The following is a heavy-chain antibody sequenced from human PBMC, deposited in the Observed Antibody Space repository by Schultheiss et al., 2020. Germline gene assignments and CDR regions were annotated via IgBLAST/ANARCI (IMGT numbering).Heavy chain of an antibody. Sequence: SETLSLTCTVSGGSISSYYWSWIRQPPGKGLEWIGYIYYSGSTNYNPSLKSRVTISVDKSKNQFSLKLSSVTAADTAVYYCARLVRATNGWIPPFDYWGQGTLVTVSS. J-gene: IGHJ4*02. V-gene: IGHV4-59*12. CDR3: ARLVRATNGWIPPFDY. D-gene: IGHD6-13*01. CDR1: GGSISSYY. CDR2: IYYSGST.